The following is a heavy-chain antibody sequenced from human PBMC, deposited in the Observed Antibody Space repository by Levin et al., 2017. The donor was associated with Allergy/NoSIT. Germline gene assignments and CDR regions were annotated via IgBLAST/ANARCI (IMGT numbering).Heavy chain of an antibody. Sequence: SETLSLTCTVSGGSISSYYWSWIRQPPGKGLEWIGYIYYSGSTNYNPSLKSRVTISVDTSKNQFSLKLSSVTAADTAVYYCAREIHYYDSSGQTINWFDPWGQGTLVTVSS. CDR3: AREIHYYDSSGQTINWFDP. J-gene: IGHJ5*02. D-gene: IGHD3-22*01. CDR2: IYYSGST. V-gene: IGHV4-59*01. CDR1: GGSISSYY.